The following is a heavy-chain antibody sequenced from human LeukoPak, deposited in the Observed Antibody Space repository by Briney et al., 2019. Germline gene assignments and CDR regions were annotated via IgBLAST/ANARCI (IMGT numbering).Heavy chain of an antibody. D-gene: IGHD6-19*01. J-gene: IGHJ4*02. CDR1: GGSFSDYQ. V-gene: IGHV4-34*01. CDR3: ARGIPHGGWPLDY. Sequence: SETLSLTCAVYGGSFSDYQWSWMRQAPGKGLEWIGEINHRGSTNYNPSLKSRVTISVDPSKNQFSLKLNSVSAADTAVYFCARGIPHGGWPLDYWGQGTLVTVSS. CDR2: INHRGST.